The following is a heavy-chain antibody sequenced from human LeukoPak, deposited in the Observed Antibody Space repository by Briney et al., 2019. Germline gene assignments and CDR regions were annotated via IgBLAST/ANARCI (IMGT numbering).Heavy chain of an antibody. CDR2: IYISGST. Sequence: SETLSLTCTVSGGSISSHYWSWIRQPAGKGLEWIGRIYISGSTQYNPSLTSRVTMSLDTSKNQFSLKLTSVTAADTAIYYCARDQALNWNYDVFDYWGQGILVTVSS. J-gene: IGHJ4*02. CDR3: ARDQALNWNYDVFDY. V-gene: IGHV4-4*07. CDR1: GGSISSHY. D-gene: IGHD3-3*01.